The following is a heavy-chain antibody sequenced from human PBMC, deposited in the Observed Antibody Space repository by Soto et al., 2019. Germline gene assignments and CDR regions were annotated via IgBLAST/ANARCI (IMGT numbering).Heavy chain of an antibody. J-gene: IGHJ4*02. Sequence: QVQLQESGPGLVKPSQTLSLTCTVSGGSISSGDYYWSWIRQPPGKGLEWIGYIYYSRSTYYNPSLKSRVTISVDTSKNQFSLKLSSVTAADTAVYYCARVSEYYYDSSGYYFDYWGQGTLVTVSS. CDR1: GGSISSGDYY. CDR2: IYYSRST. D-gene: IGHD3-22*01. V-gene: IGHV4-30-4*01. CDR3: ARVSEYYYDSSGYYFDY.